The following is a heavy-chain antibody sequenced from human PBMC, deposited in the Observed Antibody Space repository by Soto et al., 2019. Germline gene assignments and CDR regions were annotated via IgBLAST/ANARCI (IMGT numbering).Heavy chain of an antibody. CDR2: INAGNGNT. D-gene: IGHD3-16*02. J-gene: IGHJ4*02. Sequence: ASVKVSCKASGYTFTSYAMHWVRQAPGQRLEWMGWINAGNGNTKYSQKFQGRFTISRDNSKNTLYLQMNSLRAEDTAVYYCARDLRLGELSTLDYWGQGTLVTVSS. CDR3: ARDLRLGELSTLDY. V-gene: IGHV1-3*01. CDR1: GYTFTSYA.